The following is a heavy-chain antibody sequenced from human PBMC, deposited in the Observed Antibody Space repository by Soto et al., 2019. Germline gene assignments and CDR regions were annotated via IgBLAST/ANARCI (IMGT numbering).Heavy chain of an antibody. CDR3: ARGDYQYSIDY. J-gene: IGHJ4*02. CDR2: IYRTGNT. D-gene: IGHD2-2*01. Sequence: QLQLQESGSRLVKSSQTLSLTCTVSGDSMPSGAYSWSWIRQPPGKGLEWLGYIYRTGNTHYSPSLKSRVSISQDRSKNQFSLELTSVTAADTAVYYCARGDYQYSIDYWGQGTLVTVSS. CDR1: GDSMPSGAYS. V-gene: IGHV4-30-2*01.